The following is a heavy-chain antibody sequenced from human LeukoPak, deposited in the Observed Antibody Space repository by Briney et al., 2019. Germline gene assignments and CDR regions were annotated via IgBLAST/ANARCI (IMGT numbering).Heavy chain of an antibody. Sequence: GGSLRLSCAASGFTFSSYSMNWVRQAPGKGLEWVANIKEDGSEKYFVDPVKGRFTISRDNAKNSLYLQMNSLTAEDTAVYYCARGHYGMDVWGQGTTVTVSS. J-gene: IGHJ6*02. CDR1: GFTFSSYS. V-gene: IGHV3-7*01. CDR3: ARGHYGMDV. CDR2: IKEDGSEK.